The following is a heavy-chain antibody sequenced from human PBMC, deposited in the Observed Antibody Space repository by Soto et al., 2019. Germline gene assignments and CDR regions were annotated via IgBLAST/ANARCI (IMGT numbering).Heavy chain of an antibody. Sequence: GGSLRLSCAASGFTFSTHALSWVRQAPGKGLEWVSSISSGGTTTFYAASVEGRFTISRDKSKNTLYLQMNSLRADDTAVYYCAREGGSIGGWFGRKFDSWGQGTQVTVSS. D-gene: IGHD6-19*01. J-gene: IGHJ4*02. V-gene: IGHV3-23*01. CDR1: GFTFSTHA. CDR3: AREGGSIGGWFGRKFDS. CDR2: ISSGGTTT.